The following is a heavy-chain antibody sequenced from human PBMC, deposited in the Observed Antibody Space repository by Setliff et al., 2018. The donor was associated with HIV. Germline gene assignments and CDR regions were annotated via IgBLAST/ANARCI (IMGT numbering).Heavy chain of an antibody. CDR3: ARVYSRSWFFFDH. J-gene: IGHJ4*02. CDR1: GGSISTGVYY. CDR2: ISASGST. D-gene: IGHD6-13*01. V-gene: IGHV4-61*02. Sequence: PSETLSLTCTVFGGSISTGVYYWSWIRQPADKALEWIGRISASGSTNYNPSLESRVTLSIETSNNQFSLKLTSVTAADTAVYYCARVYSRSWFFFDHWGQGILVTVSS.